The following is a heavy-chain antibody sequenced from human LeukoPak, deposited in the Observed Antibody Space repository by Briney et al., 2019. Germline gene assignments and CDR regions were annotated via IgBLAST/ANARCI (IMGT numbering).Heavy chain of an antibody. Sequence: SETLSLTCTVSGGSISSSSYYWGWIRQPPGKGLEWIGSIYYSGSTYYNPSLKSRVTISVDTSKNQFSLKLSSVTAADTAVYYCARAPAFFDYWGQGTLVTVSS. CDR2: IYYSGST. J-gene: IGHJ4*02. D-gene: IGHD2-2*01. CDR1: GGSISSSSYY. CDR3: ARAPAFFDY. V-gene: IGHV4-39*07.